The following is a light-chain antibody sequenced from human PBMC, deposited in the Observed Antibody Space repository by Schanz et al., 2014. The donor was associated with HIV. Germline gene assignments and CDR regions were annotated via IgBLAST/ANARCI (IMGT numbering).Light chain of an antibody. J-gene: IGKJ2*01. CDR3: QQCVTYPYT. CDR1: QTIGRW. V-gene: IGKV1-5*03. CDR2: QAS. Sequence: IQMTQSPSTVSASVGDRVTITCRASQTIGRWLAWYQQKPGRAPDLLIYQASTLETGVPSRFSGRGSGTQFTLTISGLRPDDFATYYCQQCVTYPYTFGQGTKL.